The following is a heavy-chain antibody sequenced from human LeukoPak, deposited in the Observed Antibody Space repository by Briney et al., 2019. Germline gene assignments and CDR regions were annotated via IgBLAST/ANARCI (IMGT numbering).Heavy chain of an antibody. Sequence: GGSLRLSCAASGFTFSSYAMSWVRQAPGKGLEWVSAISGSGGSTYYADSVKGRFTISRDNSKNTLYLQMNSLRAEDTAVYYCARVAGEQQLVPRWYYFDYWGQGTLVTVSS. D-gene: IGHD6-13*01. J-gene: IGHJ4*02. CDR2: ISGSGGST. CDR3: ARVAGEQQLVPRWYYFDY. V-gene: IGHV3-23*01. CDR1: GFTFSSYA.